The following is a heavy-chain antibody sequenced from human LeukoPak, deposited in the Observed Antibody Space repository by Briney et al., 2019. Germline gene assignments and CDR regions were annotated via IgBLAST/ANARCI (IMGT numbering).Heavy chain of an antibody. D-gene: IGHD2-2*02. V-gene: IGHV4-30-4*01. CDR3: ARVNCSSTSCYSVDY. CDR2: IYYSGST. CDR1: GGSISSGDYY. Sequence: PSETLSLTCTVSGGSISSGDYYWSWIRQPPGKGLEWIGYIYYSGSTCYNPSLKSRVTISVDTSKNQFSLKLSSVTAADTAVYYCARVNCSSTSCYSVDYWGQGTLVTVSS. J-gene: IGHJ4*02.